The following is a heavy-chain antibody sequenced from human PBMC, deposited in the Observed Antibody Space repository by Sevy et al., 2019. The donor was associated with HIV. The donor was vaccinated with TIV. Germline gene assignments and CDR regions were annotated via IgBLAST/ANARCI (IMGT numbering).Heavy chain of an antibody. J-gene: IGHJ6*02. CDR3: AKGDRGYSYGYNYYYGMDV. Sequence: GGSLRLSCAASGFTFSSYGMHWVRQAPGKGLEWVAFIRYDGSNKYYADSVKGRFTISRDNSKNTLYLQMNSLRAEDTAVYYCAKGDRGYSYGYNYYYGMDVWGQGTTVTVSS. V-gene: IGHV3-30*02. CDR2: IRYDGSNK. D-gene: IGHD5-18*01. CDR1: GFTFSSYG.